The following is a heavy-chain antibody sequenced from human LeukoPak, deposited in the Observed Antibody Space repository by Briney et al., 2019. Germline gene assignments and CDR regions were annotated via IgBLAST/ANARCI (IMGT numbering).Heavy chain of an antibody. D-gene: IGHD5-18*01. CDR3: ARRELLGYSYGLRTFNI. J-gene: IGHJ3*02. V-gene: IGHV3-66*04. Sequence: PGGSLRLSCAASGFTVSSNYMSWVRHAPGKGLEWVSVIYSGGIYNDGTTNYGDSVKGRFTISRDNSKNTLYLQMNSLRAEDTAVYYCARRELLGYSYGLRTFNIWGQGTTVTVSS. CDR1: GFTVSSNY. CDR2: IYSGGIYNDGTT.